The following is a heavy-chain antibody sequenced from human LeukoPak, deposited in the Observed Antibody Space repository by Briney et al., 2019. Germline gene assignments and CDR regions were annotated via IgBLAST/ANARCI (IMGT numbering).Heavy chain of an antibody. J-gene: IGHJ6*03. CDR1: GYSFTSYW. Sequence: NLGESLKISCKGSGYSFTSYWIGWVRQLPGKGLEWRGFIYPGDSDTRYSPSFQGQVTISADKSISTAYLQWSSLKASDTAMYYCARHGITMVRGWDYYYYMDVWGKGTTVTISS. D-gene: IGHD3-10*01. V-gene: IGHV5-51*01. CDR2: IYPGDSDT. CDR3: ARHGITMVRGWDYYYYMDV.